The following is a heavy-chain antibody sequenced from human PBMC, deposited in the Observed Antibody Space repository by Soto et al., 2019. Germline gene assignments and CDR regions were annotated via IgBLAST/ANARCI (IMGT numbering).Heavy chain of an antibody. Sequence: QVQLVQSGAEVKKPGSSVKVSCKASGGTFSSYTISWVRQAPGQGLEWMGRIIPILGIANYAQKFQGRVTITADKSTSTAYMELSSLRSEDTAVYYCARDLHQGCSSTSCYDWWFDPWGQGTLVTVSS. J-gene: IGHJ5*02. CDR3: ARDLHQGCSSTSCYDWWFDP. CDR2: IIPILGIA. D-gene: IGHD2-2*01. V-gene: IGHV1-69*08. CDR1: GGTFSSYT.